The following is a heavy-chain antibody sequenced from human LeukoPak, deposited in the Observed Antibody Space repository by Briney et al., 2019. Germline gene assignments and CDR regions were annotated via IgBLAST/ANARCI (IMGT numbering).Heavy chain of an antibody. D-gene: IGHD2-21*02. J-gene: IGHJ3*02. CDR3: ARAHGDTGAFDI. V-gene: IGHV4-31*03. CDR1: GGSISSGGYY. Sequence: SQTLSLTCTVSGGSISSGGYYWSWIRQPPGKGLEWIGYIYYSGSTYYNPSLKSRVTISVDTSKNQFSLKLSSVTAADTAVYYCARAHGDTGAFDIWGQGTMVTVSS. CDR2: IYYSGST.